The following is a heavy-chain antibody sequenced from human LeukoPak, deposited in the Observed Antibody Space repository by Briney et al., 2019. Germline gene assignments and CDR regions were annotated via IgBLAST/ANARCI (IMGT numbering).Heavy chain of an antibody. CDR1: GYSISSGYY. CDR3: ASLDYLRGY. V-gene: IGHV4-38-2*02. CDR2: IYHSGST. D-gene: IGHD4-11*01. Sequence: PSETLSLTCTVSGYSISSGYYWGWIRQPPGRGLEWIGSIYHSGSTYYNPSLKSRVTISVDTSKNQFSLKLSSVTAADTAVYYCASLDYLRGYWGQGTLVTVSS. J-gene: IGHJ4*02.